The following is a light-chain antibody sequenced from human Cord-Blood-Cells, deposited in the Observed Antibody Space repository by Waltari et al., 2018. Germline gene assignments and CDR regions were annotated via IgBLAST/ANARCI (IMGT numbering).Light chain of an antibody. Sequence: QSALTQPASVSGSPGQSITISCTGTSSDVGSYNLVSWSQQHPGKAPQHMIYEVSKRPSGVSNRFSGSKSGNTASLTISGLQAEDEADYYCCSYAGSSTFYVFGTGTKVTVL. CDR3: CSYAGSSTFYV. V-gene: IGLV2-23*02. J-gene: IGLJ1*01. CDR1: SSDVGSYNL. CDR2: EVS.